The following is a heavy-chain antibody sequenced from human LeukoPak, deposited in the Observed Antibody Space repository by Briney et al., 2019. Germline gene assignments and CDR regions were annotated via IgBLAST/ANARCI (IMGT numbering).Heavy chain of an antibody. CDR2: IYYSGST. CDR1: GGSISSYY. CDR3: ARNLDSSGYRSTIMAFDI. V-gene: IGHV4-59*01. Sequence: PSETLSLTCTVSGGSISSYYWSWIRQPPGKGLEWIGNIYYSGSTNYNPSLKSRVTISVDTSKNQFSLKLSSVTAADTAVYYCARNLDSSGYRSTIMAFDIWGQGTMVTVSS. J-gene: IGHJ3*02. D-gene: IGHD3-22*01.